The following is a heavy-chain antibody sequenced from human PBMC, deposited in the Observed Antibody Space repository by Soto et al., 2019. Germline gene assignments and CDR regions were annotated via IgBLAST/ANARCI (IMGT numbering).Heavy chain of an antibody. CDR1: GYTFTSYY. J-gene: IGHJ6*02. V-gene: IGHV1-46*01. Sequence: ASVKVSCKASGYTFTSYYMHWVRQAPGQGLEWMGIINPSGGSTSYAQKFQGRVTMTRDTSTSTVYMELSSLRSEDTAVYYCARPNRRGYYYYGMDVWGQGTTVTVSS. CDR3: ARPNRRGYYYYGMDV. CDR2: INPSGGST. D-gene: IGHD7-27*01.